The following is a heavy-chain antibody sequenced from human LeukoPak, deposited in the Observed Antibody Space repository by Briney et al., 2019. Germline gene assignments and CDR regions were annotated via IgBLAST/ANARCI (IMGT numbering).Heavy chain of an antibody. CDR1: GGSISSYY. CDR3: ARGMTTVASPDY. V-gene: IGHV4-59*01. J-gene: IGHJ4*02. Sequence: AETLSLTCTASGGSISSYYWSWVRQPPGKGLEWSGYIYHSGSTNYNPSLNSRVTISVDTSKNQSSLKRSSVSAPDTAVYYCARGMTTVASPDYWGQGTLVTVSS. D-gene: IGHD4-23*01. CDR2: IYHSGST.